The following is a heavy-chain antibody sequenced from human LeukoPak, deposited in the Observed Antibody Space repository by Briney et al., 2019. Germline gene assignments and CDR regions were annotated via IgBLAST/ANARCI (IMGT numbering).Heavy chain of an antibody. Sequence: PGGSLRLSCAASGFTFSSYAMSWVRQAPGQGLEWVSLISGSGGNTYYADSVKGRFTISRDNSKNTLYLQMNSLRAEDTAVYYCAKSSSVYSSSWPLDYWGQGTQVTVSS. CDR1: GFTFSSYA. CDR3: AKSSSVYSSSWPLDY. V-gene: IGHV3-23*01. D-gene: IGHD6-13*01. J-gene: IGHJ4*02. CDR2: ISGSGGNT.